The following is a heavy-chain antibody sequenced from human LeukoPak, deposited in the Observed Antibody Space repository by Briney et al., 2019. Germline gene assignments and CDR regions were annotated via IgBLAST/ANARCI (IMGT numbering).Heavy chain of an antibody. D-gene: IGHD6-25*01. Sequence: GGSLRLSCAASGFTFSDYYMSWIHQAPGKGLEWVSYISSSGSTIYYADSVKGRFTISRDNAKNSLYLQMDSLRAEDTALYYCVRAVRAASNYWGQGTLVTVSS. J-gene: IGHJ4*02. CDR3: VRAVRAASNY. V-gene: IGHV3-11*04. CDR1: GFTFSDYY. CDR2: ISSSGSTI.